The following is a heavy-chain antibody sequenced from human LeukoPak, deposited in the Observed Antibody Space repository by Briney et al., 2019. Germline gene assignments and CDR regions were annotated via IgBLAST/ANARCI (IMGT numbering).Heavy chain of an antibody. D-gene: IGHD3-10*01. V-gene: IGHV3-11*06. Sequence: GSLRLSCAASGFTFSDYYMNWIRQAPGKGLEWVSHISSSSSYTNYADSVEGRFTISRDNAKNSLYLQMNSLRAEDTAVYYCARDFGSGSYLDYWGQGTLVTVSS. CDR1: GFTFSDYY. CDR3: ARDFGSGSYLDY. CDR2: ISSSSSYT. J-gene: IGHJ4*02.